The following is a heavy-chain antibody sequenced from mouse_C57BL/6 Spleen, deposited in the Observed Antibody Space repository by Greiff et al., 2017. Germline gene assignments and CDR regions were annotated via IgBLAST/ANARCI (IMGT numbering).Heavy chain of an antibody. V-gene: IGHV1-64*01. CDR3: ARSDYGYFDV. Sequence: VQLQQPGAELVKPGASVKLSCKASGYTFTSYWMHWVKQRPGQGLEWIGMIPPNSGSTNYNEKFKSKATLTVDKSSSTAYMQLSSLTSEDSTGYYCARSDYGYFDVWGTGTTVTVSS. J-gene: IGHJ1*03. CDR2: IPPNSGST. CDR1: GYTFTSYW.